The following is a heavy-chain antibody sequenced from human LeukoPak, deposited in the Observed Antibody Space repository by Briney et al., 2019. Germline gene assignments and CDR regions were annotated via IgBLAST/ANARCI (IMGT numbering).Heavy chain of an antibody. Sequence: GGSLRLSCEVSGFTFSSYAMSWVRQAPGKGLEWVSTLRGSGIYTFCADSVKGRFTISRDTPKNTLYLQMSSLRVEDTAIYFCAKDLRTYYDFGPFYFASWGQGALVTVSS. CDR1: GFTFSSYA. D-gene: IGHD3-3*01. CDR3: AKDLRTYYDFGPFYFAS. CDR2: LRGSGIYT. J-gene: IGHJ4*02. V-gene: IGHV3-23*01.